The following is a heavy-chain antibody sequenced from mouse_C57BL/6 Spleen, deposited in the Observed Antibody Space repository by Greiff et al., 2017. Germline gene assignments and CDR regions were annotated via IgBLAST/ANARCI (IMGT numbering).Heavy chain of an antibody. CDR1: GYAFSSYW. CDR3: ASYYGNYYARDY. Sequence: VQLQQSGAELVKPGASVKISCKASGYAFSSYWMNWVKQRPGKGLEWIGQIYPGDGDTNYNGKFKGKATLTADKYSSTAYMQLSSLTSEDSAVYFCASYYGNYYARDYWSQGTSGTVTS. D-gene: IGHD2-1*01. J-gene: IGHJ4*01. V-gene: IGHV1-80*01. CDR2: IYPGDGDT.